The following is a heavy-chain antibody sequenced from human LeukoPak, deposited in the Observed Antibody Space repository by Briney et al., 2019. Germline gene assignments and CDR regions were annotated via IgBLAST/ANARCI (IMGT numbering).Heavy chain of an antibody. J-gene: IGHJ4*02. V-gene: IGHV3-15*01. D-gene: IGHD2-21*01. Sequence: GGSLRLSCAASGFTFSNAWMRWVRQAPGKGLAWVGRIKSKTDGGTTDYAAPVKGRFTISRDDSKNTLYLQMNSLKTEDTAVYYCTTDYSIAYDYFDYWGQGTLVTVSS. CDR2: IKSKTDGGTT. CDR1: GFTFSNAW. CDR3: TTDYSIAYDYFDY.